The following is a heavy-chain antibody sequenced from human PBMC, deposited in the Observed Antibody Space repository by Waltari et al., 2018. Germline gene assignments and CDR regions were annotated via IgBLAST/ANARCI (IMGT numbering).Heavy chain of an antibody. CDR3: ARLTPPEDH. D-gene: IGHD7-27*01. V-gene: IGHV3-74*01. Sequence: EVQLVESGGGLVQPGGSLRLSCAASGFDFSSSWMHWVRQVPGKGLVWVSRINSEGGGVGYPDSVKGRFTVSRDNSKNTLYLQMNSLIAEDTAVYYCARLTPPEDHWGQGTLVTVSS. CDR1: GFDFSSSW. J-gene: IGHJ4*02. CDR2: INSEGGGV.